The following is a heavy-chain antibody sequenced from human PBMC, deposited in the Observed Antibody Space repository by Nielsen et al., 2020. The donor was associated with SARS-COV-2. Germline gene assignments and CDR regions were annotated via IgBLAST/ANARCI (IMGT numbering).Heavy chain of an antibody. J-gene: IGHJ4*02. Sequence: ASVKVSCKASGYTFTGYYMHWVRQAPGQGLEWTGWINPNSGGTNYAQKFQGWVTMTRDTSISTAYMELSRLRSDDTAVYYCARGVVYGDSYWGQGTLVTVSS. V-gene: IGHV1-2*04. D-gene: IGHD4-17*01. CDR2: INPNSGGT. CDR3: ARGVVYGDSY. CDR1: GYTFTGYY.